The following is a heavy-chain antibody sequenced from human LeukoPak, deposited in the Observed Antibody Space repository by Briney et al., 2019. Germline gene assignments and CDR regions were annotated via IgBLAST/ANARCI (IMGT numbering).Heavy chain of an antibody. V-gene: IGHV1-69*05. D-gene: IGHD3-22*01. Sequence: ASVKVSCKASGGTFSSYAISWVRQAPGQGLEWMGGIIPIFGTANYAQKFQGRVTITTDESTSTAYMELSSLRSEDTAVYYCARSRDRFDYYDSSGYYSCFDYWGQGTLVTVSS. CDR2: IIPIFGTA. CDR1: GGTFSSYA. CDR3: ARSRDRFDYYDSSGYYSCFDY. J-gene: IGHJ4*02.